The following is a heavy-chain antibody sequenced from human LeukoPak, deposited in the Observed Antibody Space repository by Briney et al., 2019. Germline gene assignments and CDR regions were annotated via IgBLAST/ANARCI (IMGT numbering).Heavy chain of an antibody. CDR3: ESALEAAAGTYNHPFDI. Sequence: PGGSLRLSCAASGFTFSSYCMNWVRQAPGKGLEWVSCISSGGSYIYYADSVKGRFTISRDNAKNSLYLQMNSLRAEDTAVYYCESALEAAAGTYNHPFDIWVEGTMVTV. D-gene: IGHD6-13*01. V-gene: IGHV3-21*01. CDR1: GFTFSSYC. CDR2: ISSGGSYI. J-gene: IGHJ3*02.